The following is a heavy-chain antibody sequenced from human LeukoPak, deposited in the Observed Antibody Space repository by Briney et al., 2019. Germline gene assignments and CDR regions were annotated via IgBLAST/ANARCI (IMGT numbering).Heavy chain of an antibody. CDR3: ARVRNRDYVWGSYRN. D-gene: IGHD3-16*02. Sequence: GASVKVSCKASGYTFTSYDINWVRQATGQGLEWMGWMNPNSGNTGYAQKFQGRVTITRNTSISTAYMELSSLRSEDTAVYYCARVRNRDYVWGSYRNWGQGTLVTVSS. CDR2: MNPNSGNT. CDR1: GYTFTSYD. J-gene: IGHJ4*02. V-gene: IGHV1-8*01.